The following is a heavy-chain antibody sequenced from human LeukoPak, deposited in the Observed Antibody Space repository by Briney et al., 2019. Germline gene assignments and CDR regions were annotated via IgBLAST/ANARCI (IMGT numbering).Heavy chain of an antibody. V-gene: IGHV4-30-2*01. J-gene: IGHJ5*02. CDR2: IYHSGST. CDR1: GGSISSGSYY. CDR3: ARSTYGWFDP. D-gene: IGHD2-21*01. Sequence: SQTLSLTCTVSGGSISSGSYYWSWIRQPAGKGLEWIGYIYHSGSTYYNPSLKSRVTISVDRSKNQFSLKLSSVTAADTAVYYCARSTYGWFDPWGQGTLVTVSS.